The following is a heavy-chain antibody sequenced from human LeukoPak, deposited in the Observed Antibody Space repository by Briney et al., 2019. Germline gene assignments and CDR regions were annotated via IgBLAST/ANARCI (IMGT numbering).Heavy chain of an antibody. Sequence: GASVKVSCKASGYTFTSYGISWVRQAPGQGLEWMGWISAYNGNTNYAQKLQGRVTMTTDTSTSTAYMELRSLRSDDTAVYYCARIEGVAARPVLWYFDYWGQGTLVAVSS. J-gene: IGHJ4*02. CDR1: GYTFTSYG. CDR3: ARIEGVAARPVLWYFDY. D-gene: IGHD6-6*01. V-gene: IGHV1-18*01. CDR2: ISAYNGNT.